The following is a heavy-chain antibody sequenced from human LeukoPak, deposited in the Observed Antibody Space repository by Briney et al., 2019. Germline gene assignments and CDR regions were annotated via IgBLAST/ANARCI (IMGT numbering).Heavy chain of an antibody. CDR2: INHSGST. CDR3: ARRVGYDSSGYYSWYYYYYYMDV. CDR1: GGSFSGYY. D-gene: IGHD3-22*01. V-gene: IGHV4-34*01. Sequence: PSETLSLTCAVYGGSFSGYYWSWIRQPPGKGLEWIGEINHSGSTNYNPSLKSRVTISVDTSKNQFSLKLSSVTAADTAVYYCARRVGYDSSGYYSWYYYYYYMDVWGKGTTVTVSS. J-gene: IGHJ6*03.